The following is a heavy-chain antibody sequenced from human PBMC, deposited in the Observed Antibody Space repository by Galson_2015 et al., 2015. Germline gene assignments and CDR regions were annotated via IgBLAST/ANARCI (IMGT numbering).Heavy chain of an antibody. V-gene: IGHV3-53*01. Sequence: SLRLSCAASGFTVSSNYMSWVRQAPGKGLEWVSVIYSGSSTYYADSVKGRFTISRDNSKNTLYLQMNSLRAEDTAVYYCAREASSVMRGGFDYWGQGTLVTVSS. D-gene: IGHD6-19*01. J-gene: IGHJ4*02. CDR3: AREASSVMRGGFDY. CDR1: GFTVSSNY. CDR2: IYSGSST.